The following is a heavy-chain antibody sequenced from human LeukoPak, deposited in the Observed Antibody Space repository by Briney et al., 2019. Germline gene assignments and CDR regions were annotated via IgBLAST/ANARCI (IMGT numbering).Heavy chain of an antibody. CDR3: ASRTDDYGDPYYFDY. CDR2: IYPGDSDT. Sequence: GESLKISCKGSGYSFTSYWIGWVRQMPGKGLEWMGIIYPGDSDTRYSPSFQGQVTISADKSISTAYLQWSSLKASDTAMYYYASRTDDYGDPYYFDYWGQGTLVTVSS. D-gene: IGHD4-17*01. V-gene: IGHV5-51*01. J-gene: IGHJ4*02. CDR1: GYSFTSYW.